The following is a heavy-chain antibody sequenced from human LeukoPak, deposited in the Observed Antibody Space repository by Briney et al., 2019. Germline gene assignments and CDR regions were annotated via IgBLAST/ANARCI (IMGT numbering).Heavy chain of an antibody. CDR3: ARGYAYGPNYYFDY. CDR2: VDYSWNG. J-gene: IGHJ4*02. D-gene: IGHD5-18*01. CDR1: GGSISNYY. V-gene: IGHV4-59*01. Sequence: SETLSLTCSFSGGSISNYYWSWVRQPPGQGLEWIGYVDYSWNGDYNPSLKSRVNISIDTSKRQFSLRLSSVTAADTASYYCARGYAYGPNYYFDYWGQGTLVTVSS.